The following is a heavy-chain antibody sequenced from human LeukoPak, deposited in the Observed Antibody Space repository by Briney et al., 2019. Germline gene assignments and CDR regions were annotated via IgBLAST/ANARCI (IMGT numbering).Heavy chain of an antibody. V-gene: IGHV3-23*01. D-gene: IGHD3-10*01. CDR2: ISGSGGST. Sequence: GGSLRLSCAASGFTFSSYAMSWVRQAPGKGLEWVSGISGSGGSTDYADSVKGRFTISRDNSKNTLYVQMNSLRAEDTALYYCAKGVVWFGEVEDDYWGQGTLVTVSS. J-gene: IGHJ4*02. CDR1: GFTFSSYA. CDR3: AKGVVWFGEVEDDY.